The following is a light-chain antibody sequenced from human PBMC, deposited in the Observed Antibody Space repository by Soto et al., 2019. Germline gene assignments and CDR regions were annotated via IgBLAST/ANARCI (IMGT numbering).Light chain of an antibody. CDR3: AAWDGSQNGPV. V-gene: IGLV1-44*01. CDR2: SNH. CDR1: SSNIGSNT. Sequence: QSVLTQPPSASGTPGQRVTLSCSGSSSNIGSNTVTWYQQLPGTAPKLLIYSNHQRPSGVPDRFSGSKSGTSASLDISGLQSEDEADYYCAAWDGSQNGPVFGGGTKLTVL. J-gene: IGLJ3*02.